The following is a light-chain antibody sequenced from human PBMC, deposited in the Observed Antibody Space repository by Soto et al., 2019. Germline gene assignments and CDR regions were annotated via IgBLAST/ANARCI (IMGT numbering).Light chain of an antibody. J-gene: IGKJ4*01. CDR3: QQCDNSPLT. CDR1: QSASSSY. Sequence: DIVLTQSPGTLSLSPGQRATLSCRASQSASSSYLAWYQQKPGQAPRLLIYGASNRATGIPDKFSGSGSGTDFTLTISRLEPDDSAVYYCQQCDNSPLTFGGGTKVDIK. V-gene: IGKV3-20*01. CDR2: GAS.